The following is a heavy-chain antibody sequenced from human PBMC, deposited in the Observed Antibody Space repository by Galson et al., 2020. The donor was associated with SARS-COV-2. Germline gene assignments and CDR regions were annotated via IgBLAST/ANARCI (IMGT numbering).Heavy chain of an antibody. CDR2: IYYSGST. J-gene: IGHJ5*02. Sequence: SETLSLTCTVSGGSISSYYWSWIRQPPGKGLEWIGYIYYSGSTNYNPSLKSRVTISVDTSKNQFSLKLSSVTAADTAVYYCARGLVGYCTNGVCSWFNPWGQGTLVTVSS. D-gene: IGHD2-8*01. CDR1: GGSISSYY. CDR3: ARGLVGYCTNGVCSWFNP. V-gene: IGHV4-59*13.